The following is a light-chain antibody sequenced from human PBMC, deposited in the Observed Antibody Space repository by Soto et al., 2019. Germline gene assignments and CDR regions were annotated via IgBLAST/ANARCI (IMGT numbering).Light chain of an antibody. CDR1: SGHSSYA. J-gene: IGLJ2*01. V-gene: IGLV4-69*01. CDR3: QTWGGSIVV. Sequence: QPVLTQSPSASASLGASVKLTCTLSSGHSSYAIAWHQQQSEKGPRYLMKLNSDGSHSKGDGIPDRFSGSSSGAERYLTTTSLQAEDAADYCCQTWGGSIVVFGGGTKVTVL. CDR2: LNSDGSH.